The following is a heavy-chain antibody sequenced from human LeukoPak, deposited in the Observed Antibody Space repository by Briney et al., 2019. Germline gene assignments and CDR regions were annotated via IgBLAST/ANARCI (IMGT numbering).Heavy chain of an antibody. CDR3: ARTSVAAAVWNWFDP. Sequence: ASVKVSCKASGYTFTSYDINWVRQAPGQGLEWMGWISAYNGNTNYAQKLQGRVTMTTDTSTSTAYMELRSLRSDDTAVYYCARTSVAAAVWNWFDPWGQGTLVTVSS. D-gene: IGHD6-13*01. CDR2: ISAYNGNT. J-gene: IGHJ5*02. CDR1: GYTFTSYD. V-gene: IGHV1-18*01.